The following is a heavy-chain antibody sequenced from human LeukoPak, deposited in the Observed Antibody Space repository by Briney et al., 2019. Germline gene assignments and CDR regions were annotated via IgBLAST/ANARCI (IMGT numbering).Heavy chain of an antibody. J-gene: IGHJ4*02. CDR2: IYYSGST. CDR3: ARQGYKSGWYPTFDF. V-gene: IGHV4-59*01. Sequence: SETLSLTCTVSGGSITSYYWSWIRQPPGKRLQWIGYIYYSGSTNYNPSLQSRVTISVDPSRNQLSLKLNSVTAADTAVYYCARQGYKSGWYPTFDFWGPGTQVIVSS. D-gene: IGHD6-19*01. CDR1: GGSITSYY.